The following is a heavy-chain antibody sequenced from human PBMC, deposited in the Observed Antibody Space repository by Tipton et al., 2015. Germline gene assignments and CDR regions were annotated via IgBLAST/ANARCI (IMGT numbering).Heavy chain of an antibody. D-gene: IGHD1-26*01. CDR1: GFTFSPYS. Sequence: SLRLSCAASGFTFSPYSFNWVRQAPGKGLEWVSYIGTSSGTIYYADSVKGRFTISRDNAKNSLYLQMNSLRDEDTAVYYCATLVGVPRGYYYYDMDVWGQGTTVTVSS. J-gene: IGHJ6*02. CDR3: ATLVGVPRGYYYYDMDV. CDR2: IGTSSGTI. V-gene: IGHV3-48*02.